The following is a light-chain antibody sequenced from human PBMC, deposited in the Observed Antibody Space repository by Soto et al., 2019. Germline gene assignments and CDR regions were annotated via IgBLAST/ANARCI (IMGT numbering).Light chain of an antibody. CDR2: AAS. CDR3: QQYGGSPGT. Sequence: EIVLTQSPGTLSLSPGEGATLSCRASQSVSSSYFARYQQKPGQSPRLLIYAASSRATGIPDRFSGSGSGTDFTLTISRLEPEDFAVYYCQQYGGSPGTFGPGTKVDIK. V-gene: IGKV3-20*01. J-gene: IGKJ3*01. CDR1: QSVSSSY.